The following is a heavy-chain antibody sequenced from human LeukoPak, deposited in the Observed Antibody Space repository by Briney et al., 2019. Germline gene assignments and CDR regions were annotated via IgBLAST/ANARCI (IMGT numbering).Heavy chain of an antibody. D-gene: IGHD2-2*01. V-gene: IGHV1-8*01. CDR3: ARGRRVGVVVPAAMRHTLNYYGMDV. CDR1: GYTFTSYD. Sequence: ASVKVSCKSSGYTFTSYDIHWVRQATGQGLEWMGWMNPNSGNTGYAQKFQGRVTMTRNTSISTAYMELSSLRSEDTAVYYCARGRRVGVVVPAAMRHTLNYYGMDVWGQGTTVTVSS. J-gene: IGHJ6*02. CDR2: MNPNSGNT.